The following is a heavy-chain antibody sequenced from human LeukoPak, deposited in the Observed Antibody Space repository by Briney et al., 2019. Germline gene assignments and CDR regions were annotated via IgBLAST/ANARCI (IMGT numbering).Heavy chain of an antibody. V-gene: IGHV1-2*02. Sequence: ASVKVSCKASGYTFTGYYMHWVRQAPGQGLEWMGWINPNSGGTNYAQKFQGRVTMTRDTSISTAYMELSRLRSDDTAVYYCARGNPSYDSSGCFQINAFDIWGQGTMVTVSS. CDR3: ARGNPSYDSSGCFQINAFDI. J-gene: IGHJ3*02. CDR1: GYTFTGYY. D-gene: IGHD3-22*01. CDR2: INPNSGGT.